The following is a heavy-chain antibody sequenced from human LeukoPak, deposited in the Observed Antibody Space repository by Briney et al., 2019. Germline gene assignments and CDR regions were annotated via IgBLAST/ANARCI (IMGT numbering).Heavy chain of an antibody. CDR1: GYTFTSYY. Sequence: ASVKVSCKASGYTFTSYYMHWVRQAPGQGLEWMGLISPTGGSTGYAQKFQGRVTMTRDMSTSTDYMELSSLRSEDTAIYYCARDNSVGDNAWWFDPWGQGTLVTVSS. CDR2: ISPTGGST. CDR3: ARDNSVGDNAWWFDP. V-gene: IGHV1-46*01. D-gene: IGHD1-26*01. J-gene: IGHJ5*02.